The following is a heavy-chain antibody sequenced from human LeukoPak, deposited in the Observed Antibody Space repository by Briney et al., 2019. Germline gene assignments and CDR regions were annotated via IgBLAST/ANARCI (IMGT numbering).Heavy chain of an antibody. CDR1: GFTFSTYW. Sequence: GGSLRLSCAASGFTFSTYWMSWVRQAPGKGPEWVAYIREDGSHENYVDSVKGRFTISRDNAKNSLSLQLNSLRAEDTAVYFCARGGTWGSFDYWGQGTLVTVSS. V-gene: IGHV3-7*01. CDR3: ARGGTWGSFDY. J-gene: IGHJ4*02. CDR2: IREDGSHE. D-gene: IGHD3-16*01.